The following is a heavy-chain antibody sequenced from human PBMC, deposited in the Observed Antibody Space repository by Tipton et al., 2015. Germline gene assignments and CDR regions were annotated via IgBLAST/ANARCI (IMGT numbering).Heavy chain of an antibody. D-gene: IGHD2-21*02. CDR2: LYFSGST. V-gene: IGHV4-39*01. J-gene: IGHJ4*02. CDR1: GGSIHNYY. Sequence: TLSLTCTVSGGSIHNYYWAWIRQPPGKGLEWIGSLYFSGSTYYNPSLKSRVTISIDRFKNQFSLKLSSVTAADTAVYYCASPSLPHDRGDYYFQSWGQGSLVTVSS. CDR3: ASPSLPHDRGDYYFQS.